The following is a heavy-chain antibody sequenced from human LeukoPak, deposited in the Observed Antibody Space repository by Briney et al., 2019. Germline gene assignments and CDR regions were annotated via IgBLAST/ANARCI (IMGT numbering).Heavy chain of an antibody. Sequence: ASVKVSCKASGGTFSSYAISWVRQAPGQGLEWMGRIIPIFGTANYAQKFQGRVTITTDKSTSTAYMELSSLRSEDTAVYYCARADIVVVPAAQPYYYYMDVWGKGTTVTVSS. CDR1: GGTFSSYA. CDR2: IIPIFGTA. V-gene: IGHV1-69*05. J-gene: IGHJ6*03. CDR3: ARADIVVVPAAQPYYYYMDV. D-gene: IGHD2-2*01.